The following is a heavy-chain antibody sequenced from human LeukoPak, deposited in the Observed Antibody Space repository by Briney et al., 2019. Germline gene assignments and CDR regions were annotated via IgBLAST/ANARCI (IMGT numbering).Heavy chain of an antibody. CDR3: SRVYSTGWLGIKDY. Sequence: GGSLIRSCTAAGLAFSPYAMSWFRQSPGKGLEGLVFIINKTNGGAADYPSSVKCRSTTAREYSKTISYLQMKSLKTEDPPCYYCSRVYSTGWLGIKDYWGRGDLVTVSS. J-gene: IGHJ4*02. V-gene: IGHV3-49*03. D-gene: IGHD6-19*01. CDR1: GLAFSPYA. CDR2: IINKTNGGAA.